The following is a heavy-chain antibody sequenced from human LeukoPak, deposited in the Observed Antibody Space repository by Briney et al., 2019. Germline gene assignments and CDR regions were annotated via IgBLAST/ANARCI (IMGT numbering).Heavy chain of an antibody. CDR2: FDPEDGET. V-gene: IGHV1-24*01. D-gene: IGHD2-15*01. CDR1: GYTLTELS. Sequence: ASVKVSCKVSGYTLTELSMHWVRQAPGKGLEWMGGFDPEDGETIYAQKFQGRVTMTEDTSTDTAYMELSSLRSEDTAVYYCATGRRQVVMVADYYGMDVWGQGTTVTVSS. CDR3: ATGRRQVVMVADYYGMDV. J-gene: IGHJ6*02.